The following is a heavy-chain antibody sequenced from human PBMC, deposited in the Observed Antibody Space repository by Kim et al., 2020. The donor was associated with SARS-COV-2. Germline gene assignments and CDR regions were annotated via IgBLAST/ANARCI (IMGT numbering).Heavy chain of an antibody. CDR2: IKSKTDGGTT. CDR1: GFTFSNAW. V-gene: IGHV3-15*01. J-gene: IGHJ1*01. D-gene: IGHD3-9*01. Sequence: GGSLRLSCAASGFTFSNAWMSWVRQAPGKGLEWVGRIKSKTDGGTTDYAAPVKGRFTISRDDSKNTLYLQMNSLKTEDTAVYYCTTDRILLYYDILTGYYPAEYFQHWGQGTLVTVSS. CDR3: TTDRILLYYDILTGYYPAEYFQH.